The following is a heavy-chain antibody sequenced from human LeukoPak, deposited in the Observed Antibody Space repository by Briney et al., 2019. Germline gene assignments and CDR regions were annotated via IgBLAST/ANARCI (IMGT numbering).Heavy chain of an antibody. J-gene: IGHJ4*02. D-gene: IGHD1-26*01. V-gene: IGHV4-59*01. CDR2: IYYSGST. CDR1: GGSISTYY. Sequence: SETLSLTCTVSGGSISTYYWSRTRQPPGKGLEWIGYIYYSGSTNYNPSLKSRVTISVDTSKNQFSLKLSSVTAADTAVYYCARDASSGSAYYFDYWGQGTLVTVSS. CDR3: ARDASSGSAYYFDY.